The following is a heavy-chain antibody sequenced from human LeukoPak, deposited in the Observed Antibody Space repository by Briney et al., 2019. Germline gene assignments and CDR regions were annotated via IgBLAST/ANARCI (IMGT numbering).Heavy chain of an antibody. CDR2: IYTSGST. Sequence: SETLSLTCTASGGSISSYYWSWIRQPAGKGLEWIGRIYTSGSTNYNPSLKSRVTMSVDTSKNQFSLKLSSVTAADTAVYYCARGRVLTMVRGVITEGYYYYMDVWGKGTTVTISS. J-gene: IGHJ6*03. D-gene: IGHD3-10*01. V-gene: IGHV4-4*07. CDR3: ARGRVLTMVRGVITEGYYYYMDV. CDR1: GGSISSYY.